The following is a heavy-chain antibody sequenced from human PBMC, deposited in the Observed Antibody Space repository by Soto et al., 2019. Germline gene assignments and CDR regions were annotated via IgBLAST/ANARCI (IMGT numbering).Heavy chain of an antibody. J-gene: IGHJ4*02. V-gene: IGHV1-18*01. CDR1: GDTFTSYG. CDR3: ARDLARTVSDY. Sequence: VASVKVSCKASGDTFTSYGISWVRQAPGQGLEWMGWISTYNGNTKHAQKLQGRVTMTTDTSTSTAYMELRSLRSDDTAVYYCARDLARTVSDYWGQGTLVTVSS. D-gene: IGHD4-17*01. CDR2: ISTYNGNT.